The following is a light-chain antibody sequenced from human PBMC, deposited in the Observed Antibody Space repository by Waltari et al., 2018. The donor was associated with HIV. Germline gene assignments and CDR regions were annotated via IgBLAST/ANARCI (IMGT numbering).Light chain of an antibody. CDR1: QAIDSS. CDR3: QQYFNYPFT. V-gene: IGKV1-8*01. J-gene: IGKJ3*01. CDR2: GVS. Sequence: AIRMTQSPSSISASKGGKVAITCRASQAIDSSLAWYQQKPGGAPKLLIYGVSTLESGVASRFSGSGFGTQFTLTIGCLQPEDFATYYCQQYFNYPFTFGPGTKV.